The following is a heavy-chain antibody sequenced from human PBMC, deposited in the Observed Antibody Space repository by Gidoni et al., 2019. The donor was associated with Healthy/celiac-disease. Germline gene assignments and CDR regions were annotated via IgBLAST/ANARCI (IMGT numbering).Heavy chain of an antibody. J-gene: IGHJ4*02. V-gene: IGHV3-30*03. Sequence: QVQLLESGGGVVQPGRSLSLSCAAAGFPFSNYGMHWVRQAPGKGLEWVALISYDGSSKYYADSVEGRFTIFRDNSKNTLYLQMHSLTAEDTAVYYCARDKGIAAANFDYWGQGTLVTVSP. D-gene: IGHD6-13*01. CDR2: ISYDGSSK. CDR3: ARDKGIAAANFDY. CDR1: GFPFSNYG.